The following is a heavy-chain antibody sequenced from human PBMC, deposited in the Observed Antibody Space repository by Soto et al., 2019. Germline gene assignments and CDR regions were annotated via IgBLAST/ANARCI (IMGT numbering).Heavy chain of an antibody. CDR2: ISYGGVNK. V-gene: IGHV3-30-3*01. D-gene: IGHD3-22*01. Sequence: QVQLVESGGGVVQPGGSLRLSCAASGFTFSTSVMHWVRQAPGKGLEWMAIISYGGVNKYYAASVKGRFTISGDISESTLYLQMNRLRTEDTAVYYCAREVFEDSRGHFDYWGQGALVSVSS. J-gene: IGHJ4*02. CDR3: AREVFEDSRGHFDY. CDR1: GFTFSTSV.